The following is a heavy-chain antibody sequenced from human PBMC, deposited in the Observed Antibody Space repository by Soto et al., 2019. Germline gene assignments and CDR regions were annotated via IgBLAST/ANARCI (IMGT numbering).Heavy chain of an antibody. V-gene: IGHV3-30*03. D-gene: IGHD2-21*02. CDR3: AWFGVVVTATANDAFDI. J-gene: IGHJ3*02. Sequence: QVQLVESGGGVVQPGRSLRLSCAASGFTFSSYGMHWVRQAPGKGLEWVAVISYDGSNKYYADSVKGRFTISRDNSKNTLYLQMNSLGAEDTAVYYCAWFGVVVTATANDAFDIWGQGTMVTVSS. CDR2: ISYDGSNK. CDR1: GFTFSSYG.